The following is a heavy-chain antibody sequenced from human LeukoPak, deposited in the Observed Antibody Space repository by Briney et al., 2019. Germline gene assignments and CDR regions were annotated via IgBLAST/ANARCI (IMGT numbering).Heavy chain of an antibody. CDR1: GFTFSSYA. Sequence: PGRSLRLSCAASGFTFSSYAMHWVRQAPGKGLEWVAVISYDGSNKYYADSVKGRFTISRDNSKNTLYLQMNSLRAEDTAVYYCARDPNCSGGSCYSSNFDYWGQGTLVTVSS. J-gene: IGHJ4*02. CDR2: ISYDGSNK. D-gene: IGHD2-15*01. V-gene: IGHV3-30*04. CDR3: ARDPNCSGGSCYSSNFDY.